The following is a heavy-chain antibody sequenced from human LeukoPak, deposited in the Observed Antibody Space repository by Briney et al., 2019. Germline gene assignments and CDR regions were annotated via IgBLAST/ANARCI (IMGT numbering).Heavy chain of an antibody. CDR3: ARGPRVVVPAAIKYYFDY. J-gene: IGHJ4*02. V-gene: IGHV1-18*01. CDR2: ISAYNGNT. D-gene: IGHD2-2*01. Sequence: ASVKVSCKASGYIFTSYGISWVRQAPGQGLERMGWISAYNGNTKYAQKLQGRVTMTTDTSTSTAYMELRSLRSEDTAVYYCARGPRVVVPAAIKYYFDYWGQGTLVTVSS. CDR1: GYIFTSYG.